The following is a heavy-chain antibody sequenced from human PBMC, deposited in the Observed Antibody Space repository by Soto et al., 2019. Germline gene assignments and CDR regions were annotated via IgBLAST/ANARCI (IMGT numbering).Heavy chain of an antibody. CDR1: GFTFSDHY. Sequence: EVQLVESGGGLVQPGGSLRLSCAASGFTFSDHYMDWVRQAPGKGLEWVGLIRDKANSYTTEYAASVRARFTISGDESKNSVYLQMNSLNAEYTAVYYCDRRPGSGRSVDYWGQGTLVTVSS. J-gene: IGHJ4*02. D-gene: IGHD3-10*01. CDR3: DRRPGSGRSVDY. V-gene: IGHV3-72*01. CDR2: IRDKANSYTT.